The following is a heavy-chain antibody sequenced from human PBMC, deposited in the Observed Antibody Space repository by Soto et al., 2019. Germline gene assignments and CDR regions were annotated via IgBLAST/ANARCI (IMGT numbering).Heavy chain of an antibody. V-gene: IGHV1-18*01. Sequence: QGQLVQSGHEVKKPGASVKVSCKTSGYTFSRYGISWVRQAPGQGLEWMGWISGYNGDTNYAQKVQGRVTMTIDTSTYTAYMELRSLTSDDTAIYYCAKNGQPPYYYYGMDVWGQGTTVTVSS. D-gene: IGHD2-8*01. CDR2: ISGYNGDT. CDR1: GYTFSRYG. J-gene: IGHJ6*02. CDR3: AKNGQPPYYYYGMDV.